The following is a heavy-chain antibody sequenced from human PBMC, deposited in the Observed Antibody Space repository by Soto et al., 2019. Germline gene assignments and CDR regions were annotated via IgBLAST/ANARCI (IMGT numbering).Heavy chain of an antibody. CDR1: GFNFSIYW. CDR2: IKEDGSEK. CDR3: ARAGSSSSTLWYYYYGMDV. V-gene: IGHV3-7*03. D-gene: IGHD6-6*01. J-gene: IGHJ6*02. Sequence: RGSLILACASYGFNFSIYWMSWVRQAPGKGLEWVANIKEDGSEKYYVDSVKGRFTISRDNAKNSLYLQMNSLRAEDTAVYYCARAGSSSSTLWYYYYGMDVWGQGTPVTVSS.